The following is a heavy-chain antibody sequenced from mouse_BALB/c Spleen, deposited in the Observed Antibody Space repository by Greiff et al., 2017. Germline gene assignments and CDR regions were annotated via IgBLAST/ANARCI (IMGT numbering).Heavy chain of an antibody. CDR3: ASQLGRAY. D-gene: IGHD4-1*02. V-gene: IGHV5-17*02. Sequence: EVMLVESGGGLVQPGGSRKLSCAASGFTFSSFGMHWVRQAPEKGLEWVAYISSGSSTIYYADTVKGRFTISRDNPKNTLFLQMTSLRSEDTAMYYCASQLGRAYWGQGTLVTVSA. CDR1: GFTFSSFG. J-gene: IGHJ3*01. CDR2: ISSGSSTI.